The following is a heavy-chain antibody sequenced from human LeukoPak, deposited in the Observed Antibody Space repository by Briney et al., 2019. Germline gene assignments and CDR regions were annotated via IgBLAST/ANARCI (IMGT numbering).Heavy chain of an antibody. V-gene: IGHV3-30*18. CDR2: VLYDGSNK. D-gene: IGHD2-21*01. CDR1: GFTFRNYG. J-gene: IGHJ4*02. CDR3: AKGDSSGAFDY. Sequence: GGSLRLSCQASGFTFRNYGMHWVRQAPGKGLEWVAVVLYDGSNKYYADSVKGRFTISRDQSKNTLSLQMNSLRTEDTAVYYCAKGDSSGAFDYWGQGTLVTVSS.